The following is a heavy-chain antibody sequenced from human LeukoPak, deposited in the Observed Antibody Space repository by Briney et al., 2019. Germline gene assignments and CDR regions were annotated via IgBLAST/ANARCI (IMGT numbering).Heavy chain of an antibody. D-gene: IGHD3-9*01. CDR1: GGSISSYY. V-gene: IGHV4-59*08. CDR3: ARLENYDILTGSGNWFDP. CDR2: IYYSGST. Sequence: SETLSHTCTVSGGSISSYYWSWIRQPPGKGLEWIGYIYYSGSTNYNPSLKSRVTISVDTSKNQFSLKLSSVTAADTAVYYCARLENYDILTGSGNWFDPWGQGTLVTVSS. J-gene: IGHJ5*02.